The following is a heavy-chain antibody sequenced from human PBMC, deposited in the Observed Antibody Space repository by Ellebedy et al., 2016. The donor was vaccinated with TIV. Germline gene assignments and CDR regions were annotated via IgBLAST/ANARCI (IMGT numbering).Heavy chain of an antibody. CDR2: IWYNGGNK. D-gene: IGHD3-22*01. V-gene: IGHV3-33*01. CDR1: GFTFSDYG. CDR3: ARSRTESLDYYESGGSDDAFDI. J-gene: IGHJ3*02. Sequence: SLKISCAASGFTFSDYGMHWVRQAPGKGLEWVSVIWYNGGNKYYADSVKGRFTISRDNSKNTLYLQMNSLRAEDTAVYYCARSRTESLDYYESGGSDDAFDIWGQGTMVTVSS.